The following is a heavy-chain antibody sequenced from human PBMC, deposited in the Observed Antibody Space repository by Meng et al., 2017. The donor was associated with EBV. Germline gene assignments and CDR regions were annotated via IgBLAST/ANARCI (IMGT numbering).Heavy chain of an antibody. V-gene: IGHV4-34*01. CDR1: GGSLSGYY. CDR3: ARPFPSWQSPRLDPFGA. J-gene: IGHJ5*02. Sequence: QVQLQQWGAGLLXXXXXLXLTXAXYGGSLSGYYWSWIRQPPGKGLEWIGEINHSGSTNYNPSLKSRVTISVDTSKNQFSLKLSSVTAADTAVYYCARPFPSWQSPRLDPFGAWGQGTLVTVSS. D-gene: IGHD6-19*01. CDR2: INHSGST.